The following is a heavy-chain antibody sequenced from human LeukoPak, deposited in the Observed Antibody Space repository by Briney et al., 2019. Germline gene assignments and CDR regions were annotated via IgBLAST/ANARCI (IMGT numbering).Heavy chain of an antibody. CDR2: ISWNSGSI. CDR3: ARVIDDY. V-gene: IGHV3-9*01. CDR1: GFTFDDYA. J-gene: IGHJ4*02. D-gene: IGHD3-9*01. Sequence: GGSLRLSCAASGFTFDDYAMHWVRQAPGKGLEWVSGISWNSGSIGYADSVKGRFTISRDNAKNSLYLQMNSLRAEDTAVYYCARVIDDYWGQGTLVTVSS.